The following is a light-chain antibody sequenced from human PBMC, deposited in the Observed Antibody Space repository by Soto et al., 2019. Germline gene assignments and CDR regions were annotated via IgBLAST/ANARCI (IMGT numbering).Light chain of an antibody. J-gene: IGLJ1*01. Sequence: QSVLTQPPSVSGAPGQRVTIACTGNNSNIGTGFDVHWYRHFPGAAPKLLLSGTSHRPSGVPDRFSGSKSGTSASLAITGLQADDEADYYCQTSDSGPSGYVFGTGTKLTVL. CDR1: NSNIGTGFD. CDR2: GTS. V-gene: IGLV1-40*01. CDR3: QTSDSGPSGYV.